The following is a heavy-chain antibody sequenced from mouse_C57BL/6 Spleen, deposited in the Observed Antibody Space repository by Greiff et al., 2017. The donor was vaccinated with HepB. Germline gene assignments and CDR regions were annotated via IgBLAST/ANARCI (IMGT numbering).Heavy chain of an antibody. CDR3: ARDNGSSYWYFDV. Sequence: EVKLMESGPELVKPGASVKISCKASGYSFTGYYMNWVKQSPEKSLEWIGEINPSTGGTTYNQKFKAKATLTVDKSSSTAYMQLKSLTSEDSAVYYCARDNGSSYWYFDVWGTGTTVTVSS. V-gene: IGHV1-42*01. CDR2: INPSTGGT. J-gene: IGHJ1*03. D-gene: IGHD1-1*01. CDR1: GYSFTGYY.